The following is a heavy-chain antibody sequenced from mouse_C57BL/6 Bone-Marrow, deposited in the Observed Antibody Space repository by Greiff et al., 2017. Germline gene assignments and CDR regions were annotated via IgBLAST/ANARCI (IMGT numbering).Heavy chain of an antibody. CDR1: GYTFTSYW. CDR2: IYPGSGST. D-gene: IGHD2-3*01. J-gene: IGHJ2*01. V-gene: IGHV1-55*01. Sequence: QVQLQQPGAELVKPGASVKMSCTASGYTFTSYWITWVKQRPGQGLEWIGDIYPGSGSTNYNEKFKSKATLTVDTSSSTAYMQLSSLTSEDSAVYYCANDGYYAYYFDYWGQGTTLTVSS. CDR3: ANDGYYAYYFDY.